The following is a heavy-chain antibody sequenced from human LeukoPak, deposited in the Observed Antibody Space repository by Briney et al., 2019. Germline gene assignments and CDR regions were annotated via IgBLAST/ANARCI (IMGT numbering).Heavy chain of an antibody. D-gene: IGHD1-26*01. CDR2: ISYSGST. CDR1: GGSISSYY. CDR3: ARETRLHSGSYSYDAFDI. V-gene: IGHV4-59*01. Sequence: PSETLSLTSTVSGGSISSYYWGWIRQPPGKGLEWIGYISYSGSTDYNPSLKSRVTISLDTSKNQFSLRLSSVTAADTAVYYCARETRLHSGSYSYDAFDIWGKGPIVTVSS. J-gene: IGHJ3*02.